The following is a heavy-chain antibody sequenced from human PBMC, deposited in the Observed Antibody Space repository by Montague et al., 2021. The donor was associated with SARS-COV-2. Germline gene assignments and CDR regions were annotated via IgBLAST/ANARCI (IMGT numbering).Heavy chain of an antibody. Sequence: SETLSLTCAVYGGSFSGYYWSWIRQPPGKGLEWIGEINHSGSTNYNPSLRSRVTILLDNSKNQFSLMLTSVTAADTAMYYCASHPVWQQLCTWGQGTLVSVSS. V-gene: IGHV4-34*01. CDR3: ASHPVWQQLCT. CDR2: INHSGST. CDR1: GGSFSGYY. D-gene: IGHD6-13*01. J-gene: IGHJ4*02.